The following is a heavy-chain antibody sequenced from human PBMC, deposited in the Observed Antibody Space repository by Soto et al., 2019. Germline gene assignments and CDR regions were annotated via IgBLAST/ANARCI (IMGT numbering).Heavy chain of an antibody. CDR3: AKAPRQPGPTDY. CDR1: GFTFSSYA. CDR2: ISGSGGST. V-gene: IGHV3-23*01. Sequence: EVQLLESGGGLVQPGGSLRLSCAASGFTFSSYAMSWVRQAPGKGLECVSAISGSGGSTYYADSVKGRFTISRDNPKNTLYLQMNSLRAEDTAVYYCAKAPRQPGPTDYWGQGTLVTVSS. D-gene: IGHD1-1*01. J-gene: IGHJ4*02.